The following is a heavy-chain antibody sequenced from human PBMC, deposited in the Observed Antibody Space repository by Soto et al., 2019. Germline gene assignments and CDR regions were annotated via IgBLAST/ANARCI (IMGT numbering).Heavy chain of an antibody. V-gene: IGHV3-11*01. Sequence: QVQLVESGGGLVKPGGSLRLSCAASGFTFSDNYMSWIRQAPGKGLEWVSYISSSGSTIYYADSVKGRFTISRENAKNLLYLQMNTVRPEDTAVYSCARGGGWGNAYACWGQGTLVTVPS. CDR2: ISSSGSTI. J-gene: IGHJ4*02. CDR3: ARGGGWGNAYAC. CDR1: GFTFSDNY. D-gene: IGHD2-2*01.